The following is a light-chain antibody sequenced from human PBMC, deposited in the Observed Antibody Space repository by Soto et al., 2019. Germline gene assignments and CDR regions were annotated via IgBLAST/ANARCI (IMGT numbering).Light chain of an antibody. CDR3: CSYVDRRWL. V-gene: IGLV2-23*02. Sequence: QLVLTQPASVSGSPGQSITISCTGSSSDVGVSNLVSWYQQHPGKAPKLMIYEVSQRPSGVSNRFSGSKSGNTASLTISGLQAEDEGDYYCCSYVDRRWLFGAGTKLTVL. J-gene: IGLJ3*02. CDR1: SSDVGVSNL. CDR2: EVS.